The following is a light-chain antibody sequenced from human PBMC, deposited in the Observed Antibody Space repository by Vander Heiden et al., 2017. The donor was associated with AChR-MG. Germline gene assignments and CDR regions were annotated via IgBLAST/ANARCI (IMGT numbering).Light chain of an antibody. Sequence: QSVLTQPPSASATPGQRVTISCSGGSPNIGNYAVNWYQQLPGTAPKLLIYRDNQRPSGVPDRFSGSKSGTSASLAISGLQSDDEANYYCATWDDSLNGGVFGGGTKLTVL. J-gene: IGLJ3*02. CDR3: ATWDDSLNGGV. CDR1: SPNIGNYA. V-gene: IGLV1-44*01. CDR2: RDN.